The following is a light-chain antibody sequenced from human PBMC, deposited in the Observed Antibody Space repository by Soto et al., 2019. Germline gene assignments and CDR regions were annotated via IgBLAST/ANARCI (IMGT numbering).Light chain of an antibody. CDR2: DVL. CDR1: QRITTA. J-gene: IGKJ2*01. V-gene: IGKV3-11*01. CDR3: QHPGT. Sequence: IALTQSPGTLSLAPGERATLSCRASQRITTALAWYQQKPGQAPRLLIYDVLKRATGIPARFIGGGSGTDFTLTISSLEPEDFASYYCQHPGTFGQGTKLEIK.